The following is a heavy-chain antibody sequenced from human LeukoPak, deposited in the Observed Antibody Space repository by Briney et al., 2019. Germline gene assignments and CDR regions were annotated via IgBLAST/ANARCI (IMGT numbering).Heavy chain of an antibody. CDR3: ARTGPYYYDSSGYYYYYYYMDV. CDR2: INPSGGNT. Sequence: ASVKVSFKASGYIFTSYFMHWVRQAPGQGLEWMGIINPSGGNTNYAQKFQGRVTMTRDTSTSTVYMELSSLRSEDTAVYYCARTGPYYYDSSGYYYYYYYMDVWGKGTTVTISS. J-gene: IGHJ6*03. CDR1: GYIFTSYF. V-gene: IGHV1-46*01. D-gene: IGHD3-22*01.